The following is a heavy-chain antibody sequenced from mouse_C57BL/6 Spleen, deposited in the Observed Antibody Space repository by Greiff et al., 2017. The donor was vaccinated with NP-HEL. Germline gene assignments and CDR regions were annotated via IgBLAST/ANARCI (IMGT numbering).Heavy chain of an antibody. V-gene: IGHV3-6*01. CDR2: ISYDGSN. Sequence: EVQLQQSGPGLVKPSQSLSLTCSVTGYSITSGYYWNWIRQFPRNKLEWLGYISYDGSNNYNPSLKNRISITRDTSKNQFFLKLNSVTTEDTATYYCALLLRYAMDYWGQGTSVTVSS. CDR1: GYSITSGYY. D-gene: IGHD2-1*01. CDR3: ALLLRYAMDY. J-gene: IGHJ4*01.